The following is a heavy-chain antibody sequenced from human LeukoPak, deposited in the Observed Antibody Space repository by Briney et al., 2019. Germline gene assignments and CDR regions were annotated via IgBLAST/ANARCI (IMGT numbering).Heavy chain of an antibody. J-gene: IGHJ6*02. D-gene: IGHD6-13*01. CDR2: IYYSGST. V-gene: IGHV4-59*08. CDR1: GGSISSYY. CDR3: ARLRRTEYSSSWYLPPYYYYYGMDV. Sequence: PSETLSLTCTVSGGSISSYYWSWIRQPPGKGLERIGYIYYSGSTNYNPSLKSRVTISVDTSKTQFSLKLSSVTAADTAVYYCARLRRTEYSSSWYLPPYYYYYGMDVWGQGTTVTVSS.